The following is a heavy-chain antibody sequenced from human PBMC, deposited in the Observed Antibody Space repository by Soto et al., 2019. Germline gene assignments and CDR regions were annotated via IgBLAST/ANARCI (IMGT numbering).Heavy chain of an antibody. CDR2: ISSSSYI. D-gene: IGHD5-18*01. Sequence: GGSLRLSCAASGGTCGSYSMNWVRQAPGKGLEWVSSISSSSYIYYADSVKGRFTISRDNAKNSLYLQMNSLRAEDTAVYYCARDQPGYSYGYGLGYWGQGTLVTVSS. CDR3: ARDQPGYSYGYGLGY. V-gene: IGHV3-21*01. J-gene: IGHJ4*02. CDR1: GGTCGSYS.